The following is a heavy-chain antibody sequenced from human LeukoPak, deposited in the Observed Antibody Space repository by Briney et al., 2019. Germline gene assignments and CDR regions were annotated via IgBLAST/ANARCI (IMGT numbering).Heavy chain of an antibody. D-gene: IGHD2-15*01. CDR3: AREARGGNFDY. CDR2: ISYDGSNK. CDR1: GFTFSSYA. V-gene: IGHV3-30-3*01. Sequence: PGRSLRLCCAASGFTFSSYAMHWVRQAADKGLEWVAVISYDGSNKYYADSVKGRFTISRDNSKNTLYLQMNSLRAEDTAVYYCAREARGGNFDYWGQGTLVTVSS. J-gene: IGHJ4*02.